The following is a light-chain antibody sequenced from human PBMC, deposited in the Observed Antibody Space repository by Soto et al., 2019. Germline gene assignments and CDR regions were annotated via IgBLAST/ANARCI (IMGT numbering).Light chain of an antibody. CDR3: QQLTSRPPMST. J-gene: IGKJ2*01. Sequence: EIVLTQSPATLSLSPGEGATLSCRASQSVRSYLVWYQQKPGQAPRLLIYDASNRATGIPARFSGSGSGTDSALTISSREPEDFAVYYCQQLTSRPPMSTFGQGTKLEIK. CDR2: DAS. CDR1: QSVRSY. V-gene: IGKV3-11*01.